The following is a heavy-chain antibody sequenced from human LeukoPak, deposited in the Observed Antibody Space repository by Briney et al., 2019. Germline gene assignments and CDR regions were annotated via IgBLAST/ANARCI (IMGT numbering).Heavy chain of an antibody. V-gene: IGHV3-48*04. D-gene: IGHD5-12*01. J-gene: IGHJ3*02. Sequence: GGSLRLSCVASGFSFSSHSMNWVRQAPGKGLEWVSYISSSSSTIYYADSVRGRFTISRDNAKNSLYLQMNSLRAEDTAVYYCARSGRGYDDAFDIWGQGTMVTVSS. CDR2: ISSSSSTI. CDR1: GFSFSSHS. CDR3: ARSGRGYDDAFDI.